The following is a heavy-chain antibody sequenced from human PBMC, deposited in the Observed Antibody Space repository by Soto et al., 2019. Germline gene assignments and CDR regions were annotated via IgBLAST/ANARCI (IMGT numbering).Heavy chain of an antibody. V-gene: IGHV1-69*04. CDR1: GGRFRSYT. CDR3: AKDAGITPSGDSGGDAFDI. J-gene: IGHJ3*02. D-gene: IGHD1-20*01. CDR2: IIPILGIA. Sequence: GTSVKLSCEASGGRFRSYTISWVRQAPEQGLEWMGRIIPILGIANYAQKFQGRVSITADKSTSTAYMELSSLRSEDTAVYYCAKDAGITPSGDSGGDAFDIWGQGTMVTVSS.